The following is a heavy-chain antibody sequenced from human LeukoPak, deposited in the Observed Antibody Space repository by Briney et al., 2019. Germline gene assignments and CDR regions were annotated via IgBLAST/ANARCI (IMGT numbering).Heavy chain of an antibody. J-gene: IGHJ5*02. CDR3: ARGGPRGLGSRSYSWFDP. CDR2: MNPNSGNT. CDR1: GYTFTSYD. Sequence: ASVKVSCKASGYTFTSYDINWVRQATGQGLEWMGWMNPNSGNTGYAQKFQGRVTITRNTSIGTAYMELSSLRSEDTAVYYCARGGPRGLGSRSYSWFDPWGQGTLVTVSS. V-gene: IGHV1-8*03. D-gene: IGHD3-10*01.